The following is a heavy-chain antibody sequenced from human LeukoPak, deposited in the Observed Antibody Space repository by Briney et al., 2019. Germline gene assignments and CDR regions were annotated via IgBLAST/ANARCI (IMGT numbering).Heavy chain of an antibody. D-gene: IGHD3-10*01. CDR1: GFRFNKYW. V-gene: IGHV3-7*01. J-gene: IGHJ4*02. CDR3: VKVAKYYYGSETYYFFEH. CDR2: INQDGTEK. Sequence: GGSLRLSCAAAGFRFNKYWMSWVRQLPGKGLEWAANINQDGTEKYYVDSVKGRFTISRDNAKKSLDLQMNSLRVEDTAIYYCVKVAKYYYGSETYYFFEHWGQGTPVTASS.